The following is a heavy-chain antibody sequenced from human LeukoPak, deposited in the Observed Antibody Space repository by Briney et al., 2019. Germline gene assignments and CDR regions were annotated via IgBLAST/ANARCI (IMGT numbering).Heavy chain of an antibody. D-gene: IGHD2-15*01. CDR2: IYYSGST. CDR1: GGSISRYY. J-gene: IGHJ6*04. V-gene: IGHV4-59*01. CDR3: ASWPNCSGGNCDYYYGMDV. Sequence: SETLSLTCTVSGGSISRYYWSWIRQPPGKGLEWIGYIYYSGSTNYNPSLKSRDTISVDTSKNQFSLKLSSVTAADTAVYYCASWPNCSGGNCDYYYGMDVWGKGTTVTVSS.